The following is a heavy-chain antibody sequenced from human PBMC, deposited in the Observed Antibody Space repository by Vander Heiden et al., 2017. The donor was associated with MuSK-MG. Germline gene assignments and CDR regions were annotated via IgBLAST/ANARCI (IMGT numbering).Heavy chain of an antibody. Sequence: QVQLVQSGAEVRKPWVSVKFSCKASGYTFTGYYMHWVRQVRGQGLEWMGWINPNCGGTNDAQKFQGRVTMTRDTSISTAYMGLSRLRSDDTAVYYCTRVLKGGGAAGGYWGQGTLVTVSS. CDR2: INPNCGGT. V-gene: IGHV1-2*02. CDR3: TRVLKGGGAAGGY. D-gene: IGHD2-15*01. J-gene: IGHJ4*02. CDR1: GYTFTGYY.